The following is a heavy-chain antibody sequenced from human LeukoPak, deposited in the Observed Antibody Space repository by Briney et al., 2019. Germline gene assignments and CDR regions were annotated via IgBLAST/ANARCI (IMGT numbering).Heavy chain of an antibody. J-gene: IGHJ4*02. CDR3: AGRLSDAVRGLIPLFDY. D-gene: IGHD3-10*01. V-gene: IGHV4-39*07. Sequence: SETLSLTCTVSGGSISNSTYYWGWIRQPPGTGLEWIGSIYYSGRTYYNPSLKSRVTISVDTSKKQFSLKLSSVTAADTAVYYCAGRLSDAVRGLIPLFDYWGQGTLVTVSS. CDR2: IYYSGRT. CDR1: GGSISNSTYY.